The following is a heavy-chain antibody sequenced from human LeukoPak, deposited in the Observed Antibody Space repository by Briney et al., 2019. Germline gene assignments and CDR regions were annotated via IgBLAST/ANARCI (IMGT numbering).Heavy chain of an antibody. J-gene: IGHJ4*02. D-gene: IGHD4-17*01. CDR1: GYSFTTYW. V-gene: IGHV5-51*01. CDR2: IHPGDSDT. Sequence: GESLKISCKGSGYSFTTYWIGWLREMPGKGLEWMGIIHPGDSDTRYSPSFQGQVTISADKSINTAYQQWSSLKASDTAMYYCARWDYGTYYFDFWGQGALVTVSS. CDR3: ARWDYGTYYFDF.